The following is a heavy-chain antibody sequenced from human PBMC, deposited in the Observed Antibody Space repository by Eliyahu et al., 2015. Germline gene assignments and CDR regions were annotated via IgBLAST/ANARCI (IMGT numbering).Heavy chain of an antibody. CDR3: AREQSGGGLQLGKVSIYDGALDV. V-gene: IGHV1-2*02. D-gene: IGHD3-16*01. J-gene: IGHJ3*01. CDR1: GYTFTEYY. CDR2: ISPKSGTT. Sequence: QEQLVQSGAEVKKPGASVKVSCKASGYTFTEYYIHWVRQAPGQGPEWMGWISPKSGTTNYAENFEGRVTMTRDTSISTVYMELSRLKSDDTAVYYCAREQSGGGLQLGKVSIYDGALDVWGQGTMVTVSS.